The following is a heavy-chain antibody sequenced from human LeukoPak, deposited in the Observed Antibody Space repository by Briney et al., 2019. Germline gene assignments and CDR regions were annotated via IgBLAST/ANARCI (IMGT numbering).Heavy chain of an antibody. CDR2: IYHSGST. CDR3: ARREALAGIGAFGI. D-gene: IGHD6-19*01. CDR1: GYSISSGYY. V-gene: IGHV4-38-2*01. J-gene: IGHJ3*02. Sequence: PSETLSLTCAVSGYSISSGYYWGWIRQPPGKGLEWIGSIYHSGSTYYNPSLKSRVTISVDTSKNQFSLKLSSVTAADTAVYYCARREALAGIGAFGIWGQGTMVTVSS.